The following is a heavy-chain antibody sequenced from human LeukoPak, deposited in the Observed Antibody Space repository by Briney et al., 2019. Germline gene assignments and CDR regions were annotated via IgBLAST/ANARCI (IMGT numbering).Heavy chain of an antibody. Sequence: SSVKVSCKASGGTFSSYAFSWVRQPPGQGLEWMGGIIPIFGTANYAQKFQGRVTITADESTSTAYMELSSLRLEDTAVYYCARGRYCSSTSCYYWFDPWGQGTLVTVSS. D-gene: IGHD2-2*01. J-gene: IGHJ5*02. V-gene: IGHV1-69*01. CDR2: IIPIFGTA. CDR3: ARGRYCSSTSCYYWFDP. CDR1: GGTFSSYA.